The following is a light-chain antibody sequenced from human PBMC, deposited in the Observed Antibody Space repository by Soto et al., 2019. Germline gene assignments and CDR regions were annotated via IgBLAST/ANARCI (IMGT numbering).Light chain of an antibody. Sequence: EIVMTQSPATLSVSPGERAALSCRASQSVSGNLAWYQQTPGQAPRLLIYGASTRATGIPARFSGSGFGTEFTLTTSSLKSEDFAVYYCQQYNYRPPAFGQGTRLEIK. V-gene: IGKV3-15*01. CDR2: GAS. CDR1: QSVSGN. J-gene: IGKJ5*01. CDR3: QQYNYRPPA.